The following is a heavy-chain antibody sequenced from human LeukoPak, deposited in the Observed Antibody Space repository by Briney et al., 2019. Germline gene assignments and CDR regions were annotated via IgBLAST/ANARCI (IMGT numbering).Heavy chain of an antibody. Sequence: ASAKVSCKASGYTFTSYYMHWVRQAPGQGLEWMGWISAYNGNTNYAQKLQGRVTMTTDTSTSTAYMELGSLRSDDTAVYYCARDRGSGSHAGYWGQGTLVTVSS. CDR2: ISAYNGNT. V-gene: IGHV1-18*04. D-gene: IGHD1-26*01. J-gene: IGHJ4*02. CDR1: GYTFTSYY. CDR3: ARDRGSGSHAGY.